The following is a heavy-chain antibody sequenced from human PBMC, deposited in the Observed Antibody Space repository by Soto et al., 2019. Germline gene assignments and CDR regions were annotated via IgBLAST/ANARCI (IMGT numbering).Heavy chain of an antibody. CDR1: GGSISSSNW. J-gene: IGHJ6*02. CDR3: ARDILTGLYGMDV. D-gene: IGHD3-9*01. V-gene: IGHV4-4*02. CDR2: IYHSGST. Sequence: SETLSLTCAVSGGSISSSNWWSWVRQPPGKGLEWIGEIYHSGSTNYTPSLKSRVTISVDKSKNQFSLKLSSVTAADTAVYYCARDILTGLYGMDVWGQGTTVTVSS.